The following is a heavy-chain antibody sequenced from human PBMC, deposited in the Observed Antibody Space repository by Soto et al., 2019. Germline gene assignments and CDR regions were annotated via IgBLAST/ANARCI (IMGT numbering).Heavy chain of an antibody. CDR1: GGSLSGYY. J-gene: IGHJ4*02. CDR3: AKGQEGVVATH. CDR2: IKDGGYT. Sequence: QVQLQQWGAGLLKPSETLSLNCAVNGGSLSGYYWSWIRQPPGKGLEWIGAIKDGGYTNYSPSLKRRATISSDTSNNQFSLRLNSVTAADTGVYYCAKGQEGVVATHWDQGALVTVSS. D-gene: IGHD5-12*01. V-gene: IGHV4-34*01.